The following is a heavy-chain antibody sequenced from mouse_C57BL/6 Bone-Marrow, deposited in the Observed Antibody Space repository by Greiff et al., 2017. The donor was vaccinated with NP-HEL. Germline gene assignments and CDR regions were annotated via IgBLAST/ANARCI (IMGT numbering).Heavy chain of an antibody. V-gene: IGHV5-4*01. Sequence: EVQLVESGGGLVKPGGSLKLSCAASGFTFSSYAMSWVRQTPEKRLEWVATISDGGSYTYYPDNVKGRFTISRDNAKNNLYLQMSHLKSEDTAMYYCARVYGNEGYFDYWGQGTTLTVSS. CDR2: ISDGGSYT. J-gene: IGHJ2*01. D-gene: IGHD2-1*01. CDR1: GFTFSSYA. CDR3: ARVYGNEGYFDY.